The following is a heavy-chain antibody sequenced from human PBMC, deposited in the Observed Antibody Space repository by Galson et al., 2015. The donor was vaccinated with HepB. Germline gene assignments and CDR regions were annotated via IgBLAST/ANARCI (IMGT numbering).Heavy chain of an antibody. D-gene: IGHD6-13*01. Sequence: SETLSLTCTVSGGSISSSSYYWGWIRQPPGKGLEWIGSIYYSGSTYYNPSLKSRVTISVDTSKNQFSLKLSSVTAADTAVYYCARHGGDTTAAGTPQNYFDYWGQGTLVTVSS. J-gene: IGHJ4*02. CDR2: IYYSGST. V-gene: IGHV4-39*01. CDR1: GGSISSSSYY. CDR3: ARHGGDTTAAGTPQNYFDY.